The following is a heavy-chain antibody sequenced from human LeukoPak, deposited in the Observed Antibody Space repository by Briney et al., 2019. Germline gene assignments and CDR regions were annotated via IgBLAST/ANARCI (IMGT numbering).Heavy chain of an antibody. J-gene: IGHJ4*02. V-gene: IGHV3-13*01. CDR3: ARDGRDYYGSGSYYTAYYFDY. CDR2: IGTACDT. CDR1: GFTFSSYD. Sequence: GGSLRLSCAASGFTFSSYDMHWVRQATGKGLEWVSAIGTACDTYYPGSVKGRFTISRENAKNSLYLQMNSLRAEDTAVYYCARDGRDYYGSGSYYTAYYFDYWGQGTLVTVSS. D-gene: IGHD3-10*01.